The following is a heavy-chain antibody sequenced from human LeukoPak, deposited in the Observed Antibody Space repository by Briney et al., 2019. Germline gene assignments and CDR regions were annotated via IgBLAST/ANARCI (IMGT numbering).Heavy chain of an antibody. J-gene: IGHJ4*02. D-gene: IGHD3-10*01. CDR1: GFTLSNYW. Sequence: PGGSLRLSCAASGFTLSNYWTRWVRQAPGKGLVWVSRIKSDGTNTNYADSVRGRFTISRDNAKSTVYLQMNSLRVEDTAIYYCARDLLRGLDSWGQGSLVTVSS. CDR3: ARDLLRGLDS. V-gene: IGHV3-74*01. CDR2: IKSDGTNT.